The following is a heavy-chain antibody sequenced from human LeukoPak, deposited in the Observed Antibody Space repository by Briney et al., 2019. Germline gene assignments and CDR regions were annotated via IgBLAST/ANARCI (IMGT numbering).Heavy chain of an antibody. CDR3: VKAPSSGYYYFDY. CDR2: IGAGDGGA. J-gene: IGHJ4*02. V-gene: IGHV3-23*01. Sequence: AGGSLRLSCAASGFTFSSYAMTWVRQAPGKGLEWVSGIGAGDGGAYYTDSVKGRFTLSRDNSKNTLFLQMDSLRAEDTAVYYCVKAPSSGYYYFDYWGQGTLVTVSS. D-gene: IGHD3-22*01. CDR1: GFTFSSYA.